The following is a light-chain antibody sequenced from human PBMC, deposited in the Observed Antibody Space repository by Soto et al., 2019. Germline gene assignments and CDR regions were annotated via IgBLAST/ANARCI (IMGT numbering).Light chain of an antibody. V-gene: IGLV2-23*02. CDR1: SSDVGSYNL. Sequence: QSALTQPASVSGSPGQSITISCTGTSSDVGSYNLVSWYQQHPGKAPKLMIYEVSKRPSGVSNRCSGSESGNTASLTISGLQAEDEADYYCCSSAGSSTFGVVVVGGTKVTVL. CDR3: CSSAGSSTFGVV. J-gene: IGLJ2*01. CDR2: EVS.